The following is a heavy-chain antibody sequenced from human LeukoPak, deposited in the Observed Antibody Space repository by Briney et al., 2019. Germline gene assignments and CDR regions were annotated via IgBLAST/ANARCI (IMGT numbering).Heavy chain of an antibody. Sequence: GASVKVSCKASGYTFTSYGISWVRQAPGQGLEWMGWIGAYNGNTNYAQKLQGRVTMTTDTSTSTAYMELRSLRSDDTAVYYCVGATTGAYFDYWGQGTLVTVSS. CDR3: VGATTGAYFDY. CDR2: IGAYNGNT. CDR1: GYTFTSYG. D-gene: IGHD1-26*01. J-gene: IGHJ4*02. V-gene: IGHV1-18*01.